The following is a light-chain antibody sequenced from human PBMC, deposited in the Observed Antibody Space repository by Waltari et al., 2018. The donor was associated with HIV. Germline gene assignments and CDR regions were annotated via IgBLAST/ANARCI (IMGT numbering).Light chain of an antibody. CDR1: QSVSSYY. J-gene: IGKJ5*01. CDR2: GAS. V-gene: IGKV3-20*01. CDR3: QQYGSSPIT. Sequence: EIVLTQSPGTLSLSPGERATLSCRASQSVSSYYLAWYQHKPSQAPRLLIYGASSRATGIPDRFSGSGSGTDFTLTISRLEPEDSAVYYCQQYGSSPITFGQGTRLEIK.